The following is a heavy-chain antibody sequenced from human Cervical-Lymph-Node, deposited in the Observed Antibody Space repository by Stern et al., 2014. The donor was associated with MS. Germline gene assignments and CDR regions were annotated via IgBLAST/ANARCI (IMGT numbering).Heavy chain of an antibody. CDR3: ARDKMVYATHYYYYAMDV. J-gene: IGHJ6*02. V-gene: IGHV1-18*01. Sequence: VHLVESGAEVKKPGASVKVSCKASGYTFTSYGISWVRQAPGQGLEWMGWISAYNGNTNYAQKLQGRLTMTTDTSTSTAYMELRSLRSDDTAVYYCARDKMVYATHYYYYAMDVWGQGTTVTVSS. D-gene: IGHD2-8*01. CDR2: ISAYNGNT. CDR1: GYTFTSYG.